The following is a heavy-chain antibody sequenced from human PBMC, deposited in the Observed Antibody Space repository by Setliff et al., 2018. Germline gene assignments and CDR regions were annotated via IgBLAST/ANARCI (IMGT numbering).Heavy chain of an antibody. CDR1: GGSISSASYY. D-gene: IGHD2-2*01. J-gene: IGHJ5*02. CDR2: IYTSWSS. CDR3: ARGIGGYCSSMSCSNESWP. Sequence: PSETLSLTCTVSGGSISSASYYWSWIRQPAGKGLEWIGHIYTSWSSNYNPSLKSRVTISVDTSKNQFSLKLSSVTAADTAVYYCARGIGGYCSSMSCSNESWPWGQGTLVTVSS. V-gene: IGHV4-61*09.